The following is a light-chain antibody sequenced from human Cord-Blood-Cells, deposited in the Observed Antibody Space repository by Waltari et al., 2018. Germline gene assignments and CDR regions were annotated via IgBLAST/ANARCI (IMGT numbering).Light chain of an antibody. CDR3: QQYYSTPLT. V-gene: IGKV4-1*01. CDR2: WAS. CDR1: QSVLYSSNNENY. J-gene: IGKJ4*01. Sequence: DIVLTQSPDSLAVSLGESATINRKSSQSVLYSSNNENYLAWYQPKPGQPPKLLIYWASTRESGVPDRFSGSGSGTDFTLTISSLQAEDVAVYYCQQYYSTPLTFGGGTKVEIK.